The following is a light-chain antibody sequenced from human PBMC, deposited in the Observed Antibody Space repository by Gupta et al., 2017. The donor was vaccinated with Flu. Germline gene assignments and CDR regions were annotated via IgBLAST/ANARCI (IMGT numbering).Light chain of an antibody. J-gene: IGKJ1*01. V-gene: IGKV1-39*01. CDR1: QSINTY. Sequence: PSSLSASVGDSVTISGRASQSINTYLDWYQHKPGKAPKLLIFAASTLQSGVPSRFSGGGSGTDFTLTVYGLQPEDFATYYCRHRYTTPGTFGQWTQLEIK. CDR3: RHRYTTPGT. CDR2: AAS.